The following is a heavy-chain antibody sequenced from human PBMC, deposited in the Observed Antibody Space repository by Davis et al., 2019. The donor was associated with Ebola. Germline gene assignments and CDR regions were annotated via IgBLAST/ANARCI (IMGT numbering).Heavy chain of an antibody. CDR1: GYTFTNYG. J-gene: IGHJ4*02. V-gene: IGHV1-18*01. D-gene: IGHD3-10*01. Sequence: ASVKVSCKASGYTFTNYGITWARQAPGQGLERVGWISVDKGNTNYVQKLQGRVTMTTDTSTSTAYMELRSLRPDDTAVYYCARGGGSTQSGIDYWGQGTLVTVSS. CDR3: ARGGGSTQSGIDY. CDR2: ISVDKGNT.